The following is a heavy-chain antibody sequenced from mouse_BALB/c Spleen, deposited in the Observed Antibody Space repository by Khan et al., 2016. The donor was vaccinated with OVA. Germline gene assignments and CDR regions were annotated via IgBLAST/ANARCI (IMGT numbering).Heavy chain of an antibody. CDR2: IDPFSGGT. V-gene: IGHV1S135*01. CDR1: GYSFTSYY. J-gene: IGHJ3*01. D-gene: IGHD2-2*01. CDR3: TRHGYVAWFTY. Sequence: VQLKESGPELMKPGASVKISCKASGYSFTSYYIHWLMQSPGKSLEWIGYIDPFSGGTTYNQKFKGMATLTVDTSSSTAYIHLSNLTSVDSAVYYCTRHGYVAWFTYWGQGTLVTVSA.